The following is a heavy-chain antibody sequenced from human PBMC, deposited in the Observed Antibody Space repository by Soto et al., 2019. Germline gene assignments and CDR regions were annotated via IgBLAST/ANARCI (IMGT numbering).Heavy chain of an antibody. Sequence: GGSLRLSCASSGFTFRNARMSWVRQAPGKGLEWVGRIKSKTDGGTTDYAAPVKGRFTISRDDSKNTLYLQMNSLKTEDTAVYYCTTEPSGYETIFDYWGQGTLVTVSS. CDR1: GFTFRNAR. CDR3: TTEPSGYETIFDY. V-gene: IGHV3-15*01. D-gene: IGHD5-12*01. J-gene: IGHJ4*02. CDR2: IKSKTDGGTT.